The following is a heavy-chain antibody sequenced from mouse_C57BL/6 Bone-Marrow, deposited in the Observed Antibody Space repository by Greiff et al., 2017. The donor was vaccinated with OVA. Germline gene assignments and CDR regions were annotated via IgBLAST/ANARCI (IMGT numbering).Heavy chain of an antibody. CDR2: INPSNGGT. V-gene: IGHV1-53*01. CDR3: VIYYDLVYFDY. J-gene: IGHJ2*01. Sequence: QVQPQPPGTELVKPVATVKLSCKASGYTFTSYWMHWVKQRPGQGLEWIGNINPSNGGTNYNEKFKSKATLTVDKSSSTAYMQLSSLTSEDSAVYYCVIYYDLVYFDYWGQGTTLTVSS. CDR1: GYTFTSYW. D-gene: IGHD2-4*01.